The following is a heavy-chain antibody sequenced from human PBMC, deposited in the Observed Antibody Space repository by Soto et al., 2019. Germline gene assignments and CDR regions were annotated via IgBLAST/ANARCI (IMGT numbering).Heavy chain of an antibody. CDR3: ERDAVAGSFDF. CDR2: ISAYNGNT. Sequence: PSVKVSCKASGDTFTSYGISWVRQAPGQGLEWMGWISAYNGNTNYAQKLQGRVTMTTDTSTSKAYMELRSLRSDDTAVYYFERDAVAGSFDFGGQATLVTVST. V-gene: IGHV1-18*04. CDR1: GDTFTSYG. D-gene: IGHD6-19*01. J-gene: IGHJ4*02.